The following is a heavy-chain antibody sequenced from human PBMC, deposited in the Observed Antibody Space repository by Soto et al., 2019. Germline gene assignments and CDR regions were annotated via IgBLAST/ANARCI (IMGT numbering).Heavy chain of an antibody. J-gene: IGHJ6*02. CDR2: INDSGRN. V-gene: IGHV4-34*01. CDR1: SGSFSGYY. D-gene: IGHD3-16*01. Sequence: XTLSLTCTVYSGSFSGYYWSWIRQPPGKGLELIGEINDSGRNDYNPSLKSRVTISLDKSKNQFSLKLTSVTSSDTAVYYCAERSSYYGMDVWGQGTTGTVSS. CDR3: AERSSYYGMDV.